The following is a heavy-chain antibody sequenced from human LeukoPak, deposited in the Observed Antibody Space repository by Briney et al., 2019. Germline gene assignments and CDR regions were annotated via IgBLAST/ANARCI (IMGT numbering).Heavy chain of an antibody. V-gene: IGHV3-15*01. CDR2: IKSKTDGGTT. D-gene: IGHD4-17*01. J-gene: IGHJ4*02. Sequence: GGSLRLSCAASGFTFSNAWMSWVRQAPGKGLEWVGRIKSKTDGGTTDYAAPVKGRFTISRDDSKNTLYLQMNSLKTEDTAVYYCTTGGTVTHPFFDYWGQGTLVTVSS. CDR1: GFTFSNAW. CDR3: TTGGTVTHPFFDY.